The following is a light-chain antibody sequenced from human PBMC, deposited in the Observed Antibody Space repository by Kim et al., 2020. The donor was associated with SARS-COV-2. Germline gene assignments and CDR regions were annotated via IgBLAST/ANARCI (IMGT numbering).Light chain of an antibody. CDR1: QAIGTKS. J-gene: IGKJ1*01. CDR3: QQYGYSPQT. CDR2: GAS. V-gene: IGKV3-20*01. Sequence: EIVLTQSPDTLSLSPGEGAILSCRASQAIGTKSLAWYQQKPGQAPRLLIYGASNRATGTPDRFSGSGSGTDYTLTINRLEPEDLSMYYCQQYGYSPQTFGQGTKVDIK.